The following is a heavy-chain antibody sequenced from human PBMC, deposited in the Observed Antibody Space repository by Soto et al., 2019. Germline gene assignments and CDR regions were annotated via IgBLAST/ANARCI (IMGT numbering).Heavy chain of an antibody. Sequence: GGSLRLSCAASGITFSNYAMGWVRQAPGKGLEWVSGISGSGSGTYYADSVKGRFTISRDNSKNTLYLQMNSLRAEDTAVYYCAKSLHMFHYYYLAVWGKGSTVTVSS. CDR1: GITFSNYA. D-gene: IGHD3-10*02. CDR2: ISGSGSGT. CDR3: AKSLHMFHYYYLAV. J-gene: IGHJ6*03. V-gene: IGHV3-23*01.